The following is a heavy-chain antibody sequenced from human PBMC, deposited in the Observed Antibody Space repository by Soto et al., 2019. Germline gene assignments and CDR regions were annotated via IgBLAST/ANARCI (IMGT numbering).Heavy chain of an antibody. V-gene: IGHV4-59*01. CDR2: VYHTGAT. CDR3: ARGGDRYSNVASGVGGFDY. D-gene: IGHD5-12*01. CDR1: GASISSSY. Sequence: SETLSLTCTVSGASISSSYWSWIRQSPERGLEWIAYVYHTGATNYNPSLKSRVTISLDTSKGQFSLNLTSLTTADTAVYFCARGGDRYSNVASGVGGFDYWGQGSLVTVSS. J-gene: IGHJ4*02.